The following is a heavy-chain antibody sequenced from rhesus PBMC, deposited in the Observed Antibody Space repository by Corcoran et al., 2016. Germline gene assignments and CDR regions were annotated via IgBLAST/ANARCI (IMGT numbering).Heavy chain of an antibody. Sequence: QVTLQQWGEGLVKPSETLSLTCAVYGGSISGYYWNWIRQPPGKGLEWIGNIDGKTASTNTNPSRKNRVTMSKDTSKKQVSLKLSSVTAADTAVYYCARTRGVDVWGPGVLVTVSS. CDR1: GGSISGYY. CDR3: ARTRGVDV. V-gene: IGHV4-73*01. CDR2: IDGKTAST. J-gene: IGHJ5-1*01.